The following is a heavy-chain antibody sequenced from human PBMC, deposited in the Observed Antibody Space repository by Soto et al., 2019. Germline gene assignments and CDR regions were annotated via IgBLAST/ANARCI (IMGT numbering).Heavy chain of an antibody. J-gene: IGHJ4*02. CDR1: GFTFTSYW. D-gene: IGHD3-16*01. CDR3: ARLRFILTERDFDS. V-gene: IGHV3-7*05. Sequence: EVQLVESGGGLVQPGGSLRLSCEASGFTFTSYWMSWVRQAPGKWLEWVANIKQDGTSKYYADSVKVRFTVSRDNANSSLHLQMDSLRDDDTAVYRCARLRFILTERDFDSWGQGTLVTVSS. CDR2: IKQDGTSK.